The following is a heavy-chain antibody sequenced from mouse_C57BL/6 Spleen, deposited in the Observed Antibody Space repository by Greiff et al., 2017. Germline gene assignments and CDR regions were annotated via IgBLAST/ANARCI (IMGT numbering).Heavy chain of an antibody. CDR3: AREEMVPQGGFAY. V-gene: IGHV1-64*01. Sequence: QVQLQQPGAELVKPGASVKLSCKASGYTFTSYWMHWVKQRPGQGLEWIGMIHPNSGSTNYNEKFKSKATLTVDKSSSTAYMQLSSLTSEDSAVYYCAREEMVPQGGFAYWGQGTLVTVSA. CDR1: GYTFTSYW. D-gene: IGHD2-2*01. J-gene: IGHJ3*01. CDR2: IHPNSGST.